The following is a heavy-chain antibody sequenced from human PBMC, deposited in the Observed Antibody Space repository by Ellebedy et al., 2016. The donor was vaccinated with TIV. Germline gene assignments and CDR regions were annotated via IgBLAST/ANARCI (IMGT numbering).Heavy chain of an antibody. D-gene: IGHD3-22*01. CDR1: RSTFTSNY. CDR3: ARRLALGSDYYIYDY. V-gene: IGHV1-2*02. CDR2: IRPNSGDT. J-gene: IGHJ4*02. Sequence: ASVKVSXKASRSTFTSNYMHWLRQAPGQGLELMGWIRPNSGDTSYAQKFQGRVTMTRDTSISTAYMELSRLTSDDTAVYYCARRLALGSDYYIYDYWGQGTLVTVSS.